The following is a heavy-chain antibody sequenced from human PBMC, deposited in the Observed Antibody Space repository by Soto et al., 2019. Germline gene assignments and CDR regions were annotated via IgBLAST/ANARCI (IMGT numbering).Heavy chain of an antibody. CDR1: GDTFTSYY. CDR2: INPNCGST. J-gene: IGHJ5*02. CDR3: ARSSGGAFGIITDRTNWFAP. Sequence: ASVKVSCKAPGDTFTSYYMHWVRQAPGHGLEWMGVINPNCGSTRFAQKFQGRVTMASDTSTSTVYMELRGLTSDETAVYHCARSSGGAFGIITDRTNWFAPLGQGNLV. D-gene: IGHD1-26*01. V-gene: IGHV1-46*01.